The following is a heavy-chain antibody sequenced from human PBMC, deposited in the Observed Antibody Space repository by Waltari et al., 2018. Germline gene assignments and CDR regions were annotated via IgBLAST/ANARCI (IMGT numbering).Heavy chain of an antibody. J-gene: IGHJ5*02. CDR1: GFSLSNFG. D-gene: IGHD3-10*01. CDR3: AKDAFGNTYLDH. CDR2: ASFDGSTT. V-gene: IGHV3-30*18. Sequence: QVHLVESGGGVVQPGMSLRLSCAASGFSLSNFGMHWVRQAPGKGLEWVALASFDGSTTYYADSVRGRFTISRDNSKNTLYLDINTLRVDDTAIYYCAKDAFGNTYLDHWGQGTLVTVSS.